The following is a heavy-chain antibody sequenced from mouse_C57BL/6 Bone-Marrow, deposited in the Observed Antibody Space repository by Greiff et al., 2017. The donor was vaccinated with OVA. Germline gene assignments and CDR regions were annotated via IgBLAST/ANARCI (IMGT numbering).Heavy chain of an antibody. D-gene: IGHD1-1*01. CDR2: ISDGGSYT. V-gene: IGHV5-4*01. CDR1: GFTFSSYA. Sequence: VQLKESGGGLVKPGGSLKLSCAASGFTFSSYAMSWVRQTPEKRLEWVATISDGGSYTYYPDNVKGRFTISRDNAKNNLYLQMSHLKSEDTAMYYCARLLPLDYWGQGTTLTVSS. CDR3: ARLLPLDY. J-gene: IGHJ2*01.